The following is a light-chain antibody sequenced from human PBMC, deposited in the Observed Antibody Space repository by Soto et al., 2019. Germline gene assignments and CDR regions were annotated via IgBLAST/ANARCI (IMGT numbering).Light chain of an antibody. CDR3: QQYYSYPPT. V-gene: IGKV1-8*01. CDR1: QGISSY. CDR2: AAS. Sequence: IQMTQSPSSLSASTGDRVTITCRASQGISSYLAWYKQKXGKAPKXXSYAASTLQSGVPSRVSGSGSGTDFTLTISCLKSEDFETYYCQQYYSYPPTFGQGTKVDIK. J-gene: IGKJ1*01.